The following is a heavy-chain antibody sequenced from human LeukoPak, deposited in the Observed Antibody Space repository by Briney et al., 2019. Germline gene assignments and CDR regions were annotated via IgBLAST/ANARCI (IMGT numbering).Heavy chain of an antibody. J-gene: IGHJ4*02. D-gene: IGHD4-17*01. CDR3: ASEGSYGDYYFDY. V-gene: IGHV4-31*03. CDR2: IYYSGST. CDR1: GGSISSGGYY. Sequence: SQTLSLTCTVSGGSISSGGYYWSWIRQHPGKGLEWIGYIYYSGSTYYNPSLKSRVTISVDTSKNQFSLKLSSVTGADTAVYYCASEGSYGDYYFDYWGQGTLVTVFS.